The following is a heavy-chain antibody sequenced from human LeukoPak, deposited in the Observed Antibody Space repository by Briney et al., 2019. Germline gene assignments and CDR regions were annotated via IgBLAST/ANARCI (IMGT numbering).Heavy chain of an antibody. J-gene: IGHJ4*02. D-gene: IGHD3-9*01. Sequence: PGGSLRLSCAASGFTFSDYYMSWVRQSPGRGLEWLAYFSGSGDTTYYADSVKGRFTISRDNAKNSLYLQMNSLRAEDTAVYYCVRDAGLDTLTGFAGYYFDYWGQGTLVTVSS. CDR1: GFTFSDYY. CDR2: FSGSGDTT. CDR3: VRDAGLDTLTGFAGYYFDY. V-gene: IGHV3-11*01.